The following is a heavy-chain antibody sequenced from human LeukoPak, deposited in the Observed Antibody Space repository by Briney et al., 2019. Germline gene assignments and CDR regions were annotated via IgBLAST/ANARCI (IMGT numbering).Heavy chain of an antibody. CDR2: INHSGST. D-gene: IGHD3-22*01. CDR3: AKVASSGYLGYFDY. J-gene: IGHJ4*02. CDR1: GGSFSGYY. Sequence: SETLSLTCAVYGGSFSGYYWSWIRQPPGKGLEWIGEINHSGSTNYNPSLKSRVTISVDTSKNQFSLKLSSVTAADTAVYYCAKVASSGYLGYFDYWGQGTLVTVSS. V-gene: IGHV4-34*01.